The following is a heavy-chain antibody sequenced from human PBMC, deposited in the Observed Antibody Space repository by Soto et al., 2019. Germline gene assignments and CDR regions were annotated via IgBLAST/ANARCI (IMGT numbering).Heavy chain of an antibody. V-gene: IGHV1-69*01. Sequence: QLQLVQSGTEVKAPGSSVKVSCKASGGTFSTSSFVWVRQGPGQGLEWMGGIIPIFTRTNFAQKFQGRVTFSADESTRTTYMELRSLTSEDTTIYYGARDVVRSTAGDSWGQGTLVTVSS. CDR3: ARDVVRSTAGDS. CDR1: GGTFSTSS. J-gene: IGHJ4*02. D-gene: IGHD2-15*01. CDR2: IIPIFTRT.